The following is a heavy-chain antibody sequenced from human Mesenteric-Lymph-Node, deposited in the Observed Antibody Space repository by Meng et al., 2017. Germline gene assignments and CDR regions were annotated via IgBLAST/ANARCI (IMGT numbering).Heavy chain of an antibody. Sequence: SETLSPTCAVPGYSISSVYYWGWIRQPPGKGLEWIGSIYQSGSTYYNPSLKSRFTISVDTTKNQFSLKLSSVTAADTAVYYCAIVDSSGMFDYWGQGTLVTVSS. D-gene: IGHD3-22*01. CDR3: AIVDSSGMFDY. J-gene: IGHJ4*02. V-gene: IGHV4-38-2*01. CDR2: IYQSGST. CDR1: GYSISSVYY.